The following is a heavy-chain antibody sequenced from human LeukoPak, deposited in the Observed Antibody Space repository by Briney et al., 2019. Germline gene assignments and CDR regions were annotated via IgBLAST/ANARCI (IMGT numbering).Heavy chain of an antibody. D-gene: IGHD6-13*01. V-gene: IGHV4-4*07. Sequence: SETLSLTCTVSGGSISSYYWSWIRQPAGKGLEWIGRIYSSGNTNYKSSLESRVTMSIDTSKNQVSLKLTSVTAADTAVYYCARAFSSGWYENFQHWGQGTLVTVSS. J-gene: IGHJ1*01. CDR3: ARAFSSGWYENFQH. CDR1: GGSISSYY. CDR2: IYSSGNT.